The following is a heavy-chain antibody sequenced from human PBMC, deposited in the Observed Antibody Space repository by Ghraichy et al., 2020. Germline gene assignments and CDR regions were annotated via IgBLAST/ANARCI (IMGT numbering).Heavy chain of an antibody. Sequence: LSLTCAASGFTLSRYWMHWVRQVPGKGLVWVSRIKSDGSSTIYADSVKGRFTISRDNAKNTLYLQMNSLRAEDTAVYYCAREYCSGGSCFFGTGGSHFDYWGQGTLVTVSS. J-gene: IGHJ4*02. CDR1: GFTLSRYW. V-gene: IGHV3-74*01. CDR3: AREYCSGGSCFFGTGGSHFDY. D-gene: IGHD2-15*01. CDR2: IKSDGSST.